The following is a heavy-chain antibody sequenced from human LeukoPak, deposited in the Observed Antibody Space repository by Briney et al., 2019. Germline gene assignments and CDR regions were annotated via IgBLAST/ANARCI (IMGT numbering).Heavy chain of an antibody. CDR2: INAHRTT. J-gene: IGHJ4*02. CDR1: GFTFSPYS. CDR3: ARSVEGSFDY. D-gene: IGHD6-19*01. Sequence: PGGSLRLSCATSGFTFSPYSINWVRQAPGKGLEWISYINAHRTTYYADSVEGRFTISRDNAKNSAYLQLNSLRVEDKAMYYCARSVEGSFDYWGQGTLVTVSS. V-gene: IGHV3-48*01.